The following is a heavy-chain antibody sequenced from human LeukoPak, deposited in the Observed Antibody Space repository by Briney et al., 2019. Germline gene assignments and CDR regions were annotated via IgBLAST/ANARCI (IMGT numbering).Heavy chain of an antibody. CDR1: GGSISSYY. CDR2: IYSSGST. J-gene: IGHJ4*02. D-gene: IGHD3-22*01. V-gene: IGHV4-59*01. Sequence: SETLSLTCTVSGGSISSYYWSWIRQPPGKGLEWIGYIYSSGSTNYNPSLKGRVTISVDTSKNQFSLKLSSVTAADTAVYYCVRDHYYNSSGYTFGYWGQGTLVTVSS. CDR3: VRDHYYNSSGYTFGY.